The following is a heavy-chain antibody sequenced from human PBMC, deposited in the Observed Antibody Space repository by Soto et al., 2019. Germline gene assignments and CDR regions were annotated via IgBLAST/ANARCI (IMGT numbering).Heavy chain of an antibody. CDR1: GFSLSNARMG. V-gene: IGHV2-26*01. J-gene: IGHJ6*02. CDR3: ARITKYSSSAEDYYYGMAV. D-gene: IGHD6-6*01. Sequence: SGPTLVNPTETLTLTCTVSGFSLSNARMGVSWIRQPPGKALEWLAHIFSNEEKSYSTSLKSRLTISKDTSKSQVVLTMTNMDPVDTATYYCARITKYSSSAEDYYYGMAVWGQGTTVTVSS. CDR2: IFSNEEK.